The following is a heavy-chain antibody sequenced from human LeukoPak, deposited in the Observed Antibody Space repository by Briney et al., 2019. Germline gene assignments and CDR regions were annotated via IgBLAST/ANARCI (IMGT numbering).Heavy chain of an antibody. Sequence: ASVKVSCKASGYTFTSYYMHWVRQPPGQGLEWMGIINPSGGSTSYAQKFQGRVTMTRDTSTSTVYMELSSLRSEDTAVYYCARDRPTEGSPFDRWGQGTLVTVSS. CDR2: INPSGGST. D-gene: IGHD1-14*01. CDR3: ARDRPTEGSPFDR. V-gene: IGHV1-46*01. CDR1: GYTFTSYY. J-gene: IGHJ5*02.